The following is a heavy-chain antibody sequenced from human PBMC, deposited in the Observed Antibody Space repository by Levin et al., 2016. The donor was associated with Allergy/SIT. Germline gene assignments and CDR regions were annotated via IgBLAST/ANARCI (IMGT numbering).Heavy chain of an antibody. J-gene: IGHJ5*02. CDR3: ARPSSSGWYRNWFDP. D-gene: IGHD6-19*01. CDR2: IKQDGSEK. Sequence: WIRQPPGKGLEWVANIKQDGSEKYYVDSVKGRFTISRDNAKNSLYLQMNSLRAEDTAVYYCARPSSSGWYRNWFDPWGQGTLVTVSS. V-gene: IGHV3-7*03.